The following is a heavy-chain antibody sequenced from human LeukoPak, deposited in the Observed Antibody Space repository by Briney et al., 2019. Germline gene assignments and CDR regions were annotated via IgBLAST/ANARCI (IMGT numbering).Heavy chain of an antibody. V-gene: IGHV4-4*07. D-gene: IGHD5-18*01. Sequence: SETLSLTCSVSSVSINSYYWGWVRQPAGRGLEWIGRIYTTGRADYDLSLQSRVVMSIDTSQKQFSLNLKSVTAADTATYFCARHGYTASHFFLDYWSQGAPVTVSS. CDR2: IYTTGRA. CDR3: ARHGYTASHFFLDY. J-gene: IGHJ4*02. CDR1: SVSINSYY.